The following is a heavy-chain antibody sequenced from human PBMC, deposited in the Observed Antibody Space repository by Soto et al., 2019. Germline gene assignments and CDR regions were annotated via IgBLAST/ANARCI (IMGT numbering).Heavy chain of an antibody. CDR2: FHPGESDT. CDR3: ARNEATYYNFYGMDV. D-gene: IGHD1-1*01. Sequence: PGESLKISCESHGYSFTTYWITWVRQKPGKGLEWVGSFHPGESDTRYSPSFQGQVTISADRSLATAYLQWSSLQAADTAIYYCARNEATYYNFYGMDVWGQGTTVTVSS. V-gene: IGHV5-51*01. CDR1: GYSFTTYW. J-gene: IGHJ6*02.